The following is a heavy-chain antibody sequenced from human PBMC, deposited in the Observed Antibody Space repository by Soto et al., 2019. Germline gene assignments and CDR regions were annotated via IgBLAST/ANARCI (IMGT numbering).Heavy chain of an antibody. D-gene: IGHD3-10*01. J-gene: IGHJ6*03. Sequence: QVQLQESGPGLVKPSQTLSLTCTVSGGSISSGGYYWSWIRQHPGKGLEWIGYIYYSGSTYYNPSLKSRVTISVDTSKNHFSLKLSSVTAADTAVYYCARDSGDRGDDWYYYYYMDVWGKGTTVTVSS. CDR3: ARDSGDRGDDWYYYYYMDV. CDR2: IYYSGST. V-gene: IGHV4-31*03. CDR1: GGSISSGGYY.